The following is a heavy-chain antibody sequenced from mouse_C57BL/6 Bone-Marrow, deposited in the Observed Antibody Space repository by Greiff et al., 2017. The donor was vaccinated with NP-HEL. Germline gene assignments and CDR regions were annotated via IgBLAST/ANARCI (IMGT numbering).Heavy chain of an antibody. D-gene: IGHD2-4*01. V-gene: IGHV1-19*01. CDR3: APIYYDYLYYFDY. CDR1: GYTFTDYY. J-gene: IGHJ2*01. Sequence: VQLQQSGPVLVKPGASVKMSCKASGYTFTDYYMNWVKQSHGKSLEWIGVLNPYNCVPRSTPKFTFPSTLTVDKSSSTAYMELNSLTSEDSAVYYCAPIYYDYLYYFDYWGQGTTLTVSS. CDR2: LNPYNCVP.